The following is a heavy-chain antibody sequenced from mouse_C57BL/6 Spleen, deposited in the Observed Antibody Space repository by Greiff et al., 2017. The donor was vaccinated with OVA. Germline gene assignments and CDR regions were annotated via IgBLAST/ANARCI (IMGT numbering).Heavy chain of an antibody. CDR3: ARSPYGSLIDY. CDR1: GYTFTSYW. CDR2: INPSNGGT. Sequence: QVQLQQPWTELVKPGASVKLSCKASGYTFTSYWMHWVKQRPGQGLEWIGNINPSNGGTNYNEKFKSKATLTVDKSSSKAYMQLSSLTSEDSAVYYCARSPYGSLIDYWGQGTTLTVSS. D-gene: IGHD1-1*01. V-gene: IGHV1-53*01. J-gene: IGHJ2*01.